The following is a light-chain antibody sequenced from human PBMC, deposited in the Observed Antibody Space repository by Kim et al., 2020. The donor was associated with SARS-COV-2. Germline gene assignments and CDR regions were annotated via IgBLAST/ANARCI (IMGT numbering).Light chain of an antibody. CDR1: QSVTSNY. Sequence: EIVLTQSPATLSLSPGERGTLSCRASQSVTSNYLAWYQQKLDQAPRLLSYGASSRATGTADRFSGSGSRTVFTLTISRLEPDDSALYCCQQYSRSPITFGQGTRLEIK. CDR2: GAS. J-gene: IGKJ5*01. V-gene: IGKV3-20*01. CDR3: QQYSRSPIT.